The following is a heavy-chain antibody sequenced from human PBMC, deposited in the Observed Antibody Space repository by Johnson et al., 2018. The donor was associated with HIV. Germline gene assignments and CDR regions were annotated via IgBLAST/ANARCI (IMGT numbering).Heavy chain of an antibody. CDR2: ISSSGSTM. CDR3: ARGSGQWLAAGLIQGTAFDI. Sequence: QVQLVESGGGLVKPGGSLRLSCAASGFTFSDYYMSWIRQAPGKGLECVSYISSSGSTMSYADSVKGRFTISRDNSKNTLYLQMSSLRAEDTAGYYCARGSGQWLAAGLIQGTAFDIWGQGTMVTVSS. D-gene: IGHD6-19*01. V-gene: IGHV3-11*04. J-gene: IGHJ3*02. CDR1: GFTFSDYY.